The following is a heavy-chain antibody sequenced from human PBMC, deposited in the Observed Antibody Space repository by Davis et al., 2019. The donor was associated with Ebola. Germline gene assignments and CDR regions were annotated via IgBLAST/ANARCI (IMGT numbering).Heavy chain of an antibody. V-gene: IGHV4-34*01. Sequence: GSLRLSCAVYGGSFSGYYWSWIRQPPGKGLEWIGEINHSGSTNYNPSLKSRVTISVDTSKNQFSLKLSSETAADTAVYYCARIVVVPAAMRSRDYYYYGMDVWGQGTTVTVSS. CDR2: INHSGST. CDR3: ARIVVVPAAMRSRDYYYYGMDV. CDR1: GGSFSGYY. J-gene: IGHJ6*02. D-gene: IGHD2-2*01.